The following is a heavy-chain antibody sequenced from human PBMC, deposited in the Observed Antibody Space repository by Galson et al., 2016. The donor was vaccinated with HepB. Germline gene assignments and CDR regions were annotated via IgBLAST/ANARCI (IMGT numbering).Heavy chain of an antibody. V-gene: IGHV1-24*01. CDR1: GGTFSSYA. J-gene: IGHJ6*02. Sequence: SVKVSCKASGGTFSSYAISWVRQAPGQGLEWMGGLDPEDGETKFAQKFQGRVTMTEDTSTDTAYMELSSLRSDDTAVYYCAKGGEIPQQWLVRGTYGLDVWGQGTTVIVSS. CDR3: AKGGEIPQQWLVRGTYGLDV. D-gene: IGHD6-19*01. CDR2: LDPEDGET.